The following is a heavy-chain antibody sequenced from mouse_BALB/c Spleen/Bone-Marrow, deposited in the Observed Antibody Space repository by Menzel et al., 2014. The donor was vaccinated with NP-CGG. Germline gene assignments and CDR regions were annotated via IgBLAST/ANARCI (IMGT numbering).Heavy chain of an antibody. Sequence: EVQGVESGGGLVKPGGSLKLSCAASGFTFSSYAMSWVRQTPEKRLEWVATISSGGSYTYYPDSVKGRFTISRDNAENTLYLQMSSLRAEDTAMYYSARHYYGSSYYFVYWGQGTTLTVSS. CDR3: ARHYYGSSYYFVY. CDR2: ISSGGSYT. D-gene: IGHD1-1*01. CDR1: GFTFSSYA. J-gene: IGHJ2*01. V-gene: IGHV5-9-3*01.